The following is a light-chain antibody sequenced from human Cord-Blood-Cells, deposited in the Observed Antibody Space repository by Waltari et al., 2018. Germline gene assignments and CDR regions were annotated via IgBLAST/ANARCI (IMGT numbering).Light chain of an antibody. CDR1: QSVSSSY. Sequence: EIVWTQSPGTLSLSPGERATLSCRASQSVSSSYLAWYQQKPGQAPRLLSYGASSRATGIPDRFSGSGSGTDFTLTISRLEPEDFAVYYCQQYGSSPLTFGGGTKVEIK. V-gene: IGKV3-20*01. J-gene: IGKJ4*01. CDR2: GAS. CDR3: QQYGSSPLT.